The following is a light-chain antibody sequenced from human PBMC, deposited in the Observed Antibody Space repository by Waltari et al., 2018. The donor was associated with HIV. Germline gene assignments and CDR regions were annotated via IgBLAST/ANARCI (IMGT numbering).Light chain of an antibody. CDR1: SPNLGAASD. J-gene: IGLJ3*02. CDR3: QSCDRGLRV. V-gene: IGLV1-40*01. CDR2: YNN. Sequence: QSVLTQPPSVAGAPGQCVAVSFTGSSPNLGAASDVPWYQQLPGTAPKLLSYYNNNRPSGVRDRFSGSKSGTSASLTITGLEAEDEADYYCQSCDRGLRVFGGGTKLTVL.